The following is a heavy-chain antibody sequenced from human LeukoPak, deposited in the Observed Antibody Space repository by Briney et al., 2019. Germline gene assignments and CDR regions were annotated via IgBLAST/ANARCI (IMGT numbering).Heavy chain of an antibody. V-gene: IGHV1-69*01. CDR1: GGTFSSYA. J-gene: IGHJ1*01. CDR2: IIPIFGTA. D-gene: IGHD3-22*01. CDR3: ARVSVYYYDSSVVAEYFQH. Sequence: SVKVSCKASGGTFSSYAISWVRQAPGQGLEWMGGIIPIFGTANYAQKFQGRVTITADESTSTAYMGLSSLRSEDTAVYYCARVSVYYYDSSVVAEYFQHWGQGTLVTVS.